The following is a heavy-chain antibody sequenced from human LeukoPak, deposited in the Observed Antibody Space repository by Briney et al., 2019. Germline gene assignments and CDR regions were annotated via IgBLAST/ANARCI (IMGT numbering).Heavy chain of an antibody. CDR3: ARLAQIQLWLGDYDY. Sequence: GGSLRLSCAASGFTFSSYWMSWVRQAPGKGLEWVANIKQDGSEKYYVDSVKGRFTISRDNAKNSLYLQMNSLRAEDTAVYYCARLAQIQLWLGDYDYWGQGTLVTVSS. CDR2: IKQDGSEK. D-gene: IGHD5-18*01. V-gene: IGHV3-7*01. CDR1: GFTFSSYW. J-gene: IGHJ4*02.